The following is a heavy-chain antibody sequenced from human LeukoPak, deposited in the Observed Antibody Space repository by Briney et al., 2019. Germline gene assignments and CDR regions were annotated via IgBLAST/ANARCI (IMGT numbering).Heavy chain of an antibody. CDR2: IYYSGST. CDR1: GGSISSYY. D-gene: IGHD3-22*01. J-gene: IGHJ4*02. Sequence: PSKTQSLTCTVSGGSISSYYWSWIRQPPGKGLEWIGYIYYSGSTNYNPSLKSRVTISVDTSKNQFSLKLSSVTAADTAVYYCARSSGYYFFDYWGQGTLVTVSS. CDR3: ARSSGYYFFDY. V-gene: IGHV4-59*01.